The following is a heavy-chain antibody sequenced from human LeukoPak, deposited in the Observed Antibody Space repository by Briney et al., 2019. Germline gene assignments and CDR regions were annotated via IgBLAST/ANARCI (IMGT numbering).Heavy chain of an antibody. CDR2: INSDGSST. Sequence: GGSLRLSCAASGFTFSRDWMHWVRQTPGQGLVWVSRINSDGSSTSYADSVKGRFTISRDNAKNTLYLQMNSLRAEDTAPYYCARVPYYDSGSYYNVWGQGTLVTVSS. V-gene: IGHV3-74*01. J-gene: IGHJ4*02. CDR1: GFTFSRDW. D-gene: IGHD3-10*01. CDR3: ARVPYYDSGSYYNV.